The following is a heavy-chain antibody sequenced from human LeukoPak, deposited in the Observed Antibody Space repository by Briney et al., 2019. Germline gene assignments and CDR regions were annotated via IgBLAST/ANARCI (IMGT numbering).Heavy chain of an antibody. J-gene: IGHJ1*01. CDR3: ARAAFLGYFQH. Sequence: GGSLRLSCAASGFTFSRYGMHWVRQAPGKGLEWVALISYDKSNRYYADSVKGRFTISRDNAKNSLYLQMNSLRAEDTAVYYCARAAFLGYFQHWGQGTLVTVSS. D-gene: IGHD2/OR15-2a*01. V-gene: IGHV3-30*03. CDR2: ISYDKSNR. CDR1: GFTFSRYG.